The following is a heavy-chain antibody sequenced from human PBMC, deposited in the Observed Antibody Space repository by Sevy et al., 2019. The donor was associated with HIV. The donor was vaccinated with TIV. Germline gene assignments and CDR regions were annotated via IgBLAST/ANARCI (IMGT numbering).Heavy chain of an antibody. CDR3: PRRHSYSSSYDGMDV. CDR1: GYSFTSYW. CDR2: IYPGDSDT. Sequence: GESLKISCKGSGYSFTSYWIGWVRQMPGKGLEWMGFIYPGDSDTRYSPSFQGQVTISAEKSISTAYLQWSSLKASDTAMYYCPRRHSYSSSYDGMDVWSQGTTVTVSS. D-gene: IGHD6-13*01. V-gene: IGHV5-51*01. J-gene: IGHJ6*02.